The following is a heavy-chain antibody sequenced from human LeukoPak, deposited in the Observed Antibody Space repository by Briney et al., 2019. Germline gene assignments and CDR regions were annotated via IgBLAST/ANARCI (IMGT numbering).Heavy chain of an antibody. CDR1: GYSITTSNW. V-gene: IGHV4-28*01. CDR3: ATTTGGSSHFDF. CDR2: IYYSGTA. J-gene: IGHJ4*02. Sequence: SDTLSLTCAVPGYSITTSNWWVWIRQPPGKGLDWIGYIYYSGTAYYHPTLKSRVTTSLDTSKNQFSLKLSSVTAVDTAVYYCATTTGGSSHFDFWGQGTLVTVSS. D-gene: IGHD2-15*01.